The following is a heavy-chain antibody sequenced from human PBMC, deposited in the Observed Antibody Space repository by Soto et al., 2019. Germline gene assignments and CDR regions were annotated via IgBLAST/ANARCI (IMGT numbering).Heavy chain of an antibody. CDR3: ARHGPRVYYDNSDYYYYGMDV. D-gene: IGHD3-22*01. CDR2: ISWNSGDI. V-gene: IGHV3-9*01. J-gene: IGHJ6*02. Sequence: GGSLRLSCAASGFTFDDYAMHWVRLAPGKGLEWVSGISWNSGDIYYADSVKGRFTISRDNAKNSLYLQMNSLRPDDTAMYYCARHGPRVYYDNSDYYYYGMDVWGQGTTVT. CDR1: GFTFDDYA.